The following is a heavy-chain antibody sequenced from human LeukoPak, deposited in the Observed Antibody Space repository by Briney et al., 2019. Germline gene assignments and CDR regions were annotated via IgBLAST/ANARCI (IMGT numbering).Heavy chain of an antibody. Sequence: PSETLSLTCAVSGGSISSRNWWSWVRQPPGKGLEWIGEIYHSGGTSYNPSLKSRVTISVDKSKNQFSLKLSSVTAADTAVYYCARDQSLDGDYGGHWGQGTLVTVSS. CDR2: IYHSGGT. CDR1: GGSISSRNW. D-gene: IGHD4-23*01. J-gene: IGHJ4*02. V-gene: IGHV4-4*02. CDR3: ARDQSLDGDYGGH.